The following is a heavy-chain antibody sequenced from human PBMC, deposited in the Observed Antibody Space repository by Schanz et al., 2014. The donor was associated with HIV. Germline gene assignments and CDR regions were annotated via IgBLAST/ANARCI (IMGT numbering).Heavy chain of an antibody. CDR3: VRDCVSGCPADY. D-gene: IGHD5-12*01. CDR2: INSGSTIK. CDR1: GFTFSSYG. V-gene: IGHV3-48*02. J-gene: IGHJ4*02. Sequence: VQLVESGGGVVQPGRSLRLSCAASGFTFSSYGMHWVRQAPGKGLEWVSKINSGSTIKNYADSVKGRFTISRDNAKNSLYLRMNSLREDDTAIYYCVRDCVSGCPADYWGQGTLVTVSS.